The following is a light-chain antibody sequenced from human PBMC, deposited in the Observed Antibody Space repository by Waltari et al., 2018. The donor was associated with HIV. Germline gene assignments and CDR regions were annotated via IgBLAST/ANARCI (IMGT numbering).Light chain of an antibody. V-gene: IGLV7-46*01. CDR1: IGTVTSSHY. Sequence: AVVTQEPSLTVSPGWTVTLTCGSSIGTVTSSHYPYWFQQTPGQTPRALVYDTTNKHAWTAGRGAGDQLGGKAALALSGAQREDEAEYLCSVSFGGSWVLGGGTNLAV. CDR3: SVSFGGSWV. CDR2: DTT. J-gene: IGLJ3*02.